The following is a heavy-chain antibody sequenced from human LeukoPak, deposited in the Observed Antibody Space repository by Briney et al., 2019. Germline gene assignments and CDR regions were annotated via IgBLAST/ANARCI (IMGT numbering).Heavy chain of an antibody. D-gene: IGHD2-8*01. Sequence: SETLSLTCAVYGGSFSGYYWSWIRQPPGKGLEWIGEINHSGSTNYNPSLKSRVTISVDTSKNQFSLKLSSVTAAHTAVYYCARGRQPPCSHRCWRDKYYFDYWGQGTLVTVSS. J-gene: IGHJ4*02. CDR1: GGSFSGYY. CDR2: INHSGST. CDR3: ARGRQPPCSHRCWRDKYYFDY. V-gene: IGHV4-34*01.